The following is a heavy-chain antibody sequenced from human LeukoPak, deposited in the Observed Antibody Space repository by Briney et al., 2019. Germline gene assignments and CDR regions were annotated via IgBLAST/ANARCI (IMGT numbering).Heavy chain of an antibody. J-gene: IGHJ4*02. D-gene: IGHD5-18*01. CDR1: GYTFTSYA. Sequence: ASVKVSCKASGYTFTSYAMHWVRQAPGQRLEWMGWINAGNGDTKYSQKFQGRVTITRDTSASTAYMELSSLRSEDTAVYYCAREIRGYSYGYDYWGQGTLVIVSS. V-gene: IGHV1-3*01. CDR3: AREIRGYSYGYDY. CDR2: INAGNGDT.